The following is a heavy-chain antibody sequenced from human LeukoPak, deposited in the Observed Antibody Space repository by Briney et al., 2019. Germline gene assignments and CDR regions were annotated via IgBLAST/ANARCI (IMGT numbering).Heavy chain of an antibody. J-gene: IGHJ5*02. V-gene: IGHV1-2*02. CDR1: GYTFTGYY. CDR3: ARDWRYYYGSGVSPRVWFDP. D-gene: IGHD3-10*01. Sequence: ASVKVSCKASGYTFTGYYMHWVRQAPGQGLEWMGWINPNSGGTNYAQKFQGRVTMTRDTSISTAYMELSRLRSDDTAVYYCARDWRYYYGSGVSPRVWFDPWGQGTLVTVSS. CDR2: INPNSGGT.